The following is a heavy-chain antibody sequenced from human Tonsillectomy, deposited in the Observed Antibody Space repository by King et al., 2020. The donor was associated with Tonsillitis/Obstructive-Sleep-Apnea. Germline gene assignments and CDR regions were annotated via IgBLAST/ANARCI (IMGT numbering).Heavy chain of an antibody. CDR1: GYSFTSYW. CDR2: IYPGDSDT. V-gene: IGHV5-51*01. J-gene: IGHJ5*02. Sequence: VQLVQSGAEVKKPGESLKNSCKGSGYSFTSYWIGWVRQMPGKGLEWMGIIYPGDSDTRYSPSFQGQVTISADKSISTAYLQWSSLKASDTAMYYCARQGDDILTGYYVPFDPWGQGTLVTVSS. CDR3: ARQGDDILTGYYVPFDP. D-gene: IGHD3-9*01.